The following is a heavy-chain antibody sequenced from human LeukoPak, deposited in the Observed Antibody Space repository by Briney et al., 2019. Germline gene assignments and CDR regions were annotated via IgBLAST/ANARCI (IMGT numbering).Heavy chain of an antibody. D-gene: IGHD3-22*01. CDR1: GGSISSGSYY. J-gene: IGHJ4*02. Sequence: PSETLSLTCTVSGGSISSGSYYWSWIRQPAGKGLEWIGRIYTSGSTNYNPSLKSRVTISVDTSKNQFSLKLSPVTAADTAVYYCARELSGFQLWSQGTLVTVSS. CDR3: ARELSGFQL. CDR2: IYTSGST. V-gene: IGHV4-61*02.